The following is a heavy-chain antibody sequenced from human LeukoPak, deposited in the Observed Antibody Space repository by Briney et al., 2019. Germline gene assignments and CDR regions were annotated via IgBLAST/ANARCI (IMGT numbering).Heavy chain of an antibody. CDR3: AKEHSGYESYYYYYMDV. D-gene: IGHD5-12*01. J-gene: IGHJ6*03. V-gene: IGHV3-30*02. CDR2: IRYDGSNK. CDR1: GFTFSSYW. Sequence: PGGSLRLSCAASGFTFSSYWMSWVGQAPGKGLEWVAFIRYDGSNKYYADSVKGRFTISRDNSKNTLYLQMNSLRAEDTAVYYCAKEHSGYESYYYYYMDVWGKGTTVTISS.